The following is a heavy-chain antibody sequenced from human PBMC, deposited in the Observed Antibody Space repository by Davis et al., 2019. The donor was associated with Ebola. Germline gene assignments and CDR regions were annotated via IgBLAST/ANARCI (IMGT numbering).Heavy chain of an antibody. Sequence: GESLKISCAASGFTFSGSAMHWVRQASGKGLEWVGRIRSKANSYATAYAASVKGRFTISRDDSKNTAYLQMNSLKTEDTAVYYCARFSQYYYYGMDVWGQGTTVTVSS. CDR1: GFTFSGSA. CDR2: IRSKANSYAT. V-gene: IGHV3-73*01. J-gene: IGHJ6*02. CDR3: ARFSQYYYYGMDV.